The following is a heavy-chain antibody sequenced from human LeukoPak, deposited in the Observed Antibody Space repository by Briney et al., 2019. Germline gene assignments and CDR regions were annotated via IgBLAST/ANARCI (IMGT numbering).Heavy chain of an antibody. V-gene: IGHV3-48*01. CDR2: ISSSSSTI. J-gene: IGHJ4*02. D-gene: IGHD4-17*01. Sequence: GGSLRLSCAASGFTFSSYSMNWVRQAPGKGLEWVSYISSSSSTIYYADSVKGRFTISRDNAKNSLYLQMNSLRAEDTAVYYCATLVYGDGFDSWGQGTLVTVSS. CDR1: GFTFSSYS. CDR3: ATLVYGDGFDS.